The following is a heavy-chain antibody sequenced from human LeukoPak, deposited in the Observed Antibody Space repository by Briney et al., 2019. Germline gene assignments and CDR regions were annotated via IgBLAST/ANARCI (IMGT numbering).Heavy chain of an antibody. D-gene: IGHD2-2*01. J-gene: IGHJ3*02. CDR1: GFTFSSYS. CDR2: ISSSSSTI. V-gene: IGHV3-48*01. CDR3: AKGGYCSSTSCYGVDAFDI. Sequence: GGSLRLSCAASGFTFSSYSMNWVRQAPGKGLEWVSYISSSSSTIYYADSVKGRFTISRDNSKNTLYLQMNSLRAEDTAVYYCAKGGYCSSTSCYGVDAFDIWGRGTMVTVSS.